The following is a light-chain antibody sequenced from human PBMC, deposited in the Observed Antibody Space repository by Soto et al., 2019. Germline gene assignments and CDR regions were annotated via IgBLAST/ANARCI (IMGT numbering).Light chain of an antibody. CDR1: SSNIGSNT. CDR3: AAWDDSLNGPV. J-gene: IGLJ1*01. V-gene: IGLV1-44*01. CDR2: SNN. Sequence: QSVLTQPPSASGTPGQRVTISCSGSSSNIGSNTVNWYQQLPGTAPKLLIYSNNQRPSGVPDRFSGSKSGTSASLAISGLQSEDEAHYYCAAWDDSLNGPVFGTGTKLTVL.